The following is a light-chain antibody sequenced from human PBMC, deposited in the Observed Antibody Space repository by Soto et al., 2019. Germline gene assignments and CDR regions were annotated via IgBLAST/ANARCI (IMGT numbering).Light chain of an antibody. CDR1: DSDIGDNNY. CDR2: EVA. CDR3: RAYSVTNTLGV. V-gene: IGLV2-14*01. Sequence: QSALTQPASVSGSPGQSITISCTGTDSDIGDNNYVSWYQQYPGRAPKLMIYEVANRPSGVSDRFSGSKSGNTASLTILGLQAEDEADYYCRAYSVTNTLGVFGGGTKLTV. J-gene: IGLJ3*02.